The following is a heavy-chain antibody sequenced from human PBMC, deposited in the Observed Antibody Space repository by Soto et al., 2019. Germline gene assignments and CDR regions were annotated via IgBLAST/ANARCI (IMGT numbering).Heavy chain of an antibody. D-gene: IGHD2-8*01. CDR1: GDSISKSGYY. J-gene: IGHJ4*02. V-gene: IGHV4-31*11. CDR3: ARSRGETNTRRPYYFHS. CDR2: IYYSGST. Sequence: QVQLQESGPGLVNPSQTLSLTCAVSGDSISKSGYYWSWIRQNQGKALEWIGYIYYSGSTFYNPSIKSRVSISVDTSKNQPSLKLTSVTVADTAVYYCARSRGETNTRRPYYFHSWGQGTLVAVSS.